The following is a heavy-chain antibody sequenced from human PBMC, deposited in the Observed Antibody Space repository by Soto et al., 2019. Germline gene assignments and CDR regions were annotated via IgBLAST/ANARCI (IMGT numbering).Heavy chain of an antibody. V-gene: IGHV1-18*04. J-gene: IGHJ6*02. Sequence: QVQLAQSGAEVKKPGASVKVSCKASGYTFTSYGISWVRQAPGQGLEWMGWISAYNGNTNYAQKLQGRVTMTTDTSTSTAYMELRSLRSDDTAVYYCARDDGFTMVRGVIIPLYYYGMDVWGQGTTVTVSS. CDR2: ISAYNGNT. CDR3: ARDDGFTMVRGVIIPLYYYGMDV. D-gene: IGHD3-10*01. CDR1: GYTFTSYG.